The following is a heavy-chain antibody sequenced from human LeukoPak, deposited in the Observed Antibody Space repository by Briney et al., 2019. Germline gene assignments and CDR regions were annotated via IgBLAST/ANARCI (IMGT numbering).Heavy chain of an antibody. J-gene: IGHJ3*02. CDR2: ISSSSSYI. CDR1: GFTFSSYS. Sequence: GGSLRLSCAASGFTFSSYSMNWVRQAPGKGLEWVSSISSSSSYIYYADSVKGRFTISRDNAKNSLYLQMNSLRAEDTAVYYCARPSGYYFNDAFDIWGQGTMVTVSS. CDR3: ARPSGYYFNDAFDI. V-gene: IGHV3-21*01. D-gene: IGHD3-22*01.